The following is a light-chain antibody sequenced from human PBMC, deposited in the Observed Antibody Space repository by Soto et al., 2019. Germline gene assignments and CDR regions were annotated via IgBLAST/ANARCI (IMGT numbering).Light chain of an antibody. J-gene: IGKJ5*01. V-gene: IGKV3D-20*02. CDR2: DAS. CDR1: QSISSSY. Sequence: EILLSQTPSTLSLSPWKRATLPCRASQSISSSYLAWYQQKPGQAPRLLIYDASHRATGIPARFSGSGSGTDFTLTISSLEPGDFALYYCQQREYWITFGQGTRLEIK. CDR3: QQREYWIT.